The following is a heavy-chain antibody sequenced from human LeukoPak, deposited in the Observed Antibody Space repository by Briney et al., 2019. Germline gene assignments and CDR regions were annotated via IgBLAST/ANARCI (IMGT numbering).Heavy chain of an antibody. J-gene: IGHJ4*02. Sequence: SETLSLTCAVYGGSFSGYYWSWIRQPPGKGLEWIGEINHSGSTNYNPSLKSRVTISVDTSKNQFSLKLSSVTAADTAVYYCARESVSMIVVVITSRHFDYWGQGTLVTVSS. V-gene: IGHV4-34*01. CDR2: INHSGST. D-gene: IGHD3-22*01. CDR3: ARESVSMIVVVITSRHFDY. CDR1: GGSFSGYY.